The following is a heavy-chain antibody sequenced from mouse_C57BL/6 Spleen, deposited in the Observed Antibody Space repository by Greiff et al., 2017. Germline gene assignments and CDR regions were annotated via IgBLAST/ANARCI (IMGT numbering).Heavy chain of an antibody. J-gene: IGHJ3*01. D-gene: IGHD2-1*01. V-gene: IGHV10-1*01. CDR2: IRSKSNNYAT. CDR1: GFSFNTYA. CDR3: VRGGNYSAWFAY. Sequence: EVQRVESGGGLVQPKGSLKLSCAASGFSFNTYAMNWVRQAPGKGLEWVARIRSKSNNYATYYADSVKDRFTISRDDSESMLYLQMNNLKTEDTAMYYCVRGGNYSAWFAYWGQGTLVTVSA.